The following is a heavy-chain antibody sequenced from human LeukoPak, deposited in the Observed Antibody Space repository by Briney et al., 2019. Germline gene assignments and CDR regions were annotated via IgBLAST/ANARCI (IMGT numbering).Heavy chain of an antibody. CDR1: GFTFSSYW. CDR2: INSDGSTT. V-gene: IGHV3-74*01. CDR3: VRSSVAGSDYGMDV. J-gene: IGHJ6*02. D-gene: IGHD6-19*01. Sequence: GGSLRLSCAASGFTFSSYWMHWVRQAPGKGLVWVSHINSDGSTTRYADSVKGRFTISRDNAKNALFLQMNSLRAEDTAVYHCVRSSVAGSDYGMDVWGLGTTVTVSS.